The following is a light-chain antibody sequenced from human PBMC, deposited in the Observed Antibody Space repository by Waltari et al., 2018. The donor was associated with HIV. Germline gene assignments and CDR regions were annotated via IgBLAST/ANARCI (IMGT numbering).Light chain of an antibody. J-gene: IGLJ2*01. CDR2: STN. CDR3: ASWDDTLNGVI. Sequence: QSVLTQPPSASGTPGQRVTISCSGGSSNIGSNSVHWYQQLPGTAPSLLLYSTNQRPSRVPDRFSGSKSGTSASLAISGLQSEDEADYYCASWDDTLNGVIFGGGTKLTVL. V-gene: IGLV1-44*01. CDR1: SSNIGSNS.